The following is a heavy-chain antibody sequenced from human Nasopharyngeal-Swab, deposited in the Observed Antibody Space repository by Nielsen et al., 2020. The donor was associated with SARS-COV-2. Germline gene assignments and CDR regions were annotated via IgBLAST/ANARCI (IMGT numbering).Heavy chain of an antibody. CDR3: AREIEGDDIWYFDL. Sequence: GGSLRLSCAASGFTFSSHDMHWVRQATGKSLEWVSAFSTAGVPSYSDSVKGRFTVSRENAKNSLYLQMNSLRAGDTAVYYCAREIEGDDIWYFDLWGRGALVTVSS. V-gene: IGHV3-13*05. CDR1: GFTFSSHD. J-gene: IGHJ2*01. CDR2: FSTAGVP. D-gene: IGHD5-24*01.